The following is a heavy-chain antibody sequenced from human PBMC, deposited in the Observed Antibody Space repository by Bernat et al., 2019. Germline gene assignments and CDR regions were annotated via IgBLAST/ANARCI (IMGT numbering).Heavy chain of an antibody. V-gene: IGHV4-59*01. Sequence: QVQLQESGPGLVKPSETLSLTCTVSGGSISSYYWSWIRQPPGKGLEWIGYIYYSGSTNYNPSLKSRVTISVDTSKNQFSLKLSSVTAADTAVYYCARGDYGDYDGGWIDPWGQGTLVTVSS. D-gene: IGHD4-17*01. J-gene: IGHJ5*02. CDR2: IYYSGST. CDR3: ARGDYGDYDGGWIDP. CDR1: GGSISSYY.